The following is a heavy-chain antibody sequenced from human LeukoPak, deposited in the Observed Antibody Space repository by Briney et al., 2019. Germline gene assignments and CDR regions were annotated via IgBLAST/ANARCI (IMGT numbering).Heavy chain of an antibody. Sequence: PGGSLRLSCAASGFTVSSNNMSWVRQAPGRGLEWVSVIYSGGSTYYADSVKGRFTISRDNSKNTLYLQMNSLRAEDTAVYYCARAPYGTHFDYWGQGTLVTVSS. J-gene: IGHJ4*02. D-gene: IGHD4-17*01. CDR2: IYSGGST. V-gene: IGHV3-53*01. CDR1: GFTVSSNN. CDR3: ARAPYGTHFDY.